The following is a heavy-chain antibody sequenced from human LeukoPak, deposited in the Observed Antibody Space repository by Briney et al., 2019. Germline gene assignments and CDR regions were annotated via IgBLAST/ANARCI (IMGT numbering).Heavy chain of an antibody. CDR2: FDPEDGET. V-gene: IGHV1-24*01. CDR3: AAEHLCTNGVWRYYYMDV. D-gene: IGHD2-8*01. CDR1: GYTLTELS. Sequence: ASVKVSCKVSGYTLTELSMHWVRQAPGKGLEWMGGFDPEDGETIYAQKFQGRVTMTEDTSTDTAYMELSSLRSEDTAVYYCAAEHLCTNGVWRYYYMDVWGKGTTVTVSS. J-gene: IGHJ6*03.